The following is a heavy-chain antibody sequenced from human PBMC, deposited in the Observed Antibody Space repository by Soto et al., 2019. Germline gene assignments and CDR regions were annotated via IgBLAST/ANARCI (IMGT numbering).Heavy chain of an antibody. CDR2: INYSGSA. CDR1: GGTIITFY. V-gene: IGHV4-59*08. Sequence: SETLSLTCSVSGGTIITFYWSWIRQPPGKGLEWIGYINYSGSANYNPSLKSRVTMSVDTSKNQFSLRLSSVTAADTAMYYCARHLLYSGTYSIWGQGSLVTVSS. D-gene: IGHD1-26*01. J-gene: IGHJ4*02. CDR3: ARHLLYSGTYSI.